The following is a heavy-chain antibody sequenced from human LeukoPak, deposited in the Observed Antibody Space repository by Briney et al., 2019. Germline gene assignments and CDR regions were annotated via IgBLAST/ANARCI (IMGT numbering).Heavy chain of an antibody. V-gene: IGHV3-23*01. CDR2: ISGSGGNT. J-gene: IGHJ3*02. CDR1: GFTFSSYG. Sequence: QSGGTLRLSCAASGFTFSSYGMSWVRQAPGKGLEWVSAISGSGGNTYYADSVKGRFTISRDNAKDSLYLQMNSLRAEDTAVYYCARDHRSPLAVAGHDAFDIWGQGTMVTVSS. D-gene: IGHD6-19*01. CDR3: ARDHRSPLAVAGHDAFDI.